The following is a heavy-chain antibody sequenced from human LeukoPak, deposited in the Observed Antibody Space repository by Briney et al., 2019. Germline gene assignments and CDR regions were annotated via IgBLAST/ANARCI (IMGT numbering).Heavy chain of an antibody. Sequence: PGGSLRRSCAASGFTFSRYTMSWVRQAPGKGLEWVSDTSGSGGSTYYADYVKGLFTISRDNSKNTLNLQMNSLRAEDTAVYYCANGSLTSLPFDYWGQGTLVTVSS. J-gene: IGHJ4*02. CDR3: ANGSLTSLPFDY. V-gene: IGHV3-23*01. CDR2: TSGSGGST. CDR1: GFTFSRYT. D-gene: IGHD4/OR15-4a*01.